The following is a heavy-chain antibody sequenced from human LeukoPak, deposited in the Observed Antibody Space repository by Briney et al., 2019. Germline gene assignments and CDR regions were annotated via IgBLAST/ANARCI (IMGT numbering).Heavy chain of an antibody. CDR2: IWYDGSNE. V-gene: IGHV3-33*01. J-gene: IGHJ4*02. CDR1: GFTFSNYA. CDR3: AREAGYDTSGYPRDY. D-gene: IGHD3-22*01. Sequence: SLPLSCAASGFTFSNYAMHWVRQAPGKGLECVALIWYDGSNEFYADSVKGRFTISRDNSKNTLYLEMKSLRAEDTAVYYCAREAGYDTSGYPRDYWGQGTL.